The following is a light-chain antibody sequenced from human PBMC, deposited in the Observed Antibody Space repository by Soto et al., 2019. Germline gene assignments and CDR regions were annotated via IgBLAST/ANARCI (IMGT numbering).Light chain of an antibody. V-gene: IGKV3-15*01. Sequence: EIVMTQSPATLSVSLGERTTLSCRASQSVSSSLAWYQQKPGQAPRLLMYDVSTSATGIPDRFSGSGSGTEFTLTLSSLQSEEFAVYYFQQYKNWQGTFGPGTKVNIK. CDR1: QSVSSS. CDR2: DVS. J-gene: IGKJ3*01. CDR3: QQYKNWQGT.